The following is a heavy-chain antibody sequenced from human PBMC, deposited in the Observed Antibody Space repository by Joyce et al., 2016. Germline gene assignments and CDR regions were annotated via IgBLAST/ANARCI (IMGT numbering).Heavy chain of an antibody. J-gene: IGHJ4*02. D-gene: IGHD3-10*01. CDR2: IYHSGNT. V-gene: IGHV4-30-2*01. CDR1: GDSFTTGGYA. CDR3: ARAPRGPGYFDS. Sequence: QLLLQESGPGLVKTPQTLSLTCAVSGDSFTTGGYAWNWIRQPPGKGLEWIGDIYHSGNTHFTPSLQSRVTISLDRSKSQFSLKLSSVTAADTAVYYCARAPRGPGYFDSWGQGTLVTVSS.